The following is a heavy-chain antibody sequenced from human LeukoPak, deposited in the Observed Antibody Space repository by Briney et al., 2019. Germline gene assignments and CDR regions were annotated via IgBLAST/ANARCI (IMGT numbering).Heavy chain of an antibody. V-gene: IGHV3-33*08. Sequence: GGSLRPSCAASGFTFSSYWMSWVRQAPGKGLEWVAVIWHDGDKNYYSDSVKGRFTASRDNSKNMLFLQMNDLAVEDTAVYFCARGTRVQLPRYYYHGLALWGQGTTVIVSS. CDR1: GFTFSSYW. CDR3: ARGTRVQLPRYYYHGLAL. J-gene: IGHJ6*02. CDR2: IWHDGDKN. D-gene: IGHD3-10*01.